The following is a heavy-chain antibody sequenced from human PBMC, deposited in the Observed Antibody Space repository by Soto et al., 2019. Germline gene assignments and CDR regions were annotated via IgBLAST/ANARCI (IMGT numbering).Heavy chain of an antibody. Sequence: WGSLRLSCAASGFTFSDYYISWGRHSAGKGLEWVSFISGYSATIYYTDSVKGRFTISRDNAQNSLYLQMNSLRAEDTAVYYCARDMTTVTKYYFDYWGQGTLVTVSS. V-gene: IGHV3-11*01. CDR3: ARDMTTVTKYYFDY. CDR1: GFTFSDYY. D-gene: IGHD4-17*01. CDR2: ISGYSATI. J-gene: IGHJ4*02.